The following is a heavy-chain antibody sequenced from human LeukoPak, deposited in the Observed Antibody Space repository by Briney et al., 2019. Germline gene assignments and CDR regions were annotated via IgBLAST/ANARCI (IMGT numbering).Heavy chain of an antibody. CDR1: GGSISSYY. CDR2: IYYSGST. V-gene: IGHV4-59*01. Sequence: SETLSLTCTVSGGSISSYYWTWIRQPPGKGLEWLGYIYYSGSTNYNPSLKSRVTISLDTSKNQFSLRLTSVTAADTAVYYCARTRWLRGYYYYGMDVWGQGTTVTVSS. CDR3: ARTRWLRGYYYYGMDV. J-gene: IGHJ6*02. D-gene: IGHD5-12*01.